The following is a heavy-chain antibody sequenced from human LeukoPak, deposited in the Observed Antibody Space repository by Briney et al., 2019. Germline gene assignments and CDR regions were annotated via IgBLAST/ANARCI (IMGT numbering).Heavy chain of an antibody. CDR3: ARMRSGYLTGYYFDY. J-gene: IGHJ4*02. D-gene: IGHD5-18*01. V-gene: IGHV4-61*02. CDR1: GGSISSGSYY. Sequence: SETLSLTCTVSGGSISSGSYYWNWIRQPAGKGLEWIGRIYSSGSTNYNPSLKSRVTISVDTSKNQFSLKLSSVTAADTAVYYCARMRSGYLTGYYFDYWGQGTLVTVSS. CDR2: IYSSGST.